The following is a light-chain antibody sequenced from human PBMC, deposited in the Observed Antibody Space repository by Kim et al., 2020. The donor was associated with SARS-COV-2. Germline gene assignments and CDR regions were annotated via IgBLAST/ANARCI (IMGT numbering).Light chain of an antibody. V-gene: IGKV3D-15*01. CDR2: GAS. Sequence: LSVSPGESAPLSCRASHSVNRSLAWYQQKPGQVPRLLIYGASTRVTGTPARFSGSGSGTEFTLTISSLQSEDLALYYCQQYSDWYTFGQGTKLEI. CDR1: HSVNRS. CDR3: QQYSDWYT. J-gene: IGKJ2*01.